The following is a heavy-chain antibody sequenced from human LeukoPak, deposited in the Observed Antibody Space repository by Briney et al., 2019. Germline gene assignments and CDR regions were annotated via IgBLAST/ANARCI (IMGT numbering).Heavy chain of an antibody. CDR2: IYYSGSI. D-gene: IGHD6-6*01. CDR1: GGSIRSQY. CDR3: ARDIISEYSSSHSHFDP. V-gene: IGHV4-59*11. J-gene: IGHJ5*02. Sequence: SETRSLTCTVSGGSIRSQYWSWIRQAPGKGLEWIGDIYYSGSISYTRSLKSRVTISVDTSKNQISLRLRSVTPADTAVYSCARDIISEYSSSHSHFDPWGQGTLVTVSS.